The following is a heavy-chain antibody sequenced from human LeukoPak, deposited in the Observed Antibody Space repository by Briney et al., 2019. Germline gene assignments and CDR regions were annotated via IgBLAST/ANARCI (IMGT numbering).Heavy chain of an antibody. J-gene: IGHJ4*02. CDR2: ISVSATNT. CDR1: GFTFSSFD. D-gene: IGHD3-10*01. V-gene: IGHV3-23*01. CDR3: ARDPPKASVSYFIGGPDH. Sequence: GGSLRLSCAASGFTFSSFDMTWVRQAPGKGLEWVSTISVSATNTYYADSVKGRFTISRDNSKNTLYLQMNSLRAEDTAVYYCARDPPKASVSYFIGGPDHWCQGTLVTVSS.